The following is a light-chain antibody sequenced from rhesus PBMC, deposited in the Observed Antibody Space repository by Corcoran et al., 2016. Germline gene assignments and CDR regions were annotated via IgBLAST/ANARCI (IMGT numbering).Light chain of an antibody. Sequence: DVVMTQSPLSLPITPGQPASISCRSSQRLVHSNGNTYLSWYQQKPGQPPRLLLYKVSNRDSGVPDRFSGSGAGTDFTLKISRVEAEDVGVYYCGQGTHWYSFGQGTKVEIK. V-gene: IGKV2-64*01. CDR1: QRLVHSNGNTY. J-gene: IGKJ2*01. CDR2: KVS. CDR3: GQGTHWYS.